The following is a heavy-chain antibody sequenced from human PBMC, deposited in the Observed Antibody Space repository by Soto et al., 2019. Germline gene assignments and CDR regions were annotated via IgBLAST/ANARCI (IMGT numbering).Heavy chain of an antibody. CDR2: ISGIGYNT. D-gene: IGHD2-8*01. J-gene: IGHJ4*02. V-gene: IGHV3-23*01. CDR1: EFTFSNYA. Sequence: EVQLLESGGGLAQPGGSLRLSCAASEFTFSNYAMGWVRQAPGKGLEWVSGISGIGYNTYYAGSVKGRFTISRDNSKNTLYLQMNSLRAEDTAIYYCVKCVSMLYDLFDFWGQGTQLTVSS. CDR3: VKCVSMLYDLFDF.